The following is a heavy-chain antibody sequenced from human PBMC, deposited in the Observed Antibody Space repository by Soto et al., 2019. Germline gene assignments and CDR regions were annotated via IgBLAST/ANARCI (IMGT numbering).Heavy chain of an antibody. CDR1: GYTFTSYY. CDR2: INPSGGST. Sequence: ASVKVSCKASGYTFTSYYMHWVRQAPGQGLEWMGIINPSGGSTSYAQKFQGRVTMTRDTSTSTVYMELSSLRSEDTAVYYCAREEGYYVFGSGYLAMYVCGQGTAVPVS. V-gene: IGHV1-46*03. J-gene: IGHJ6*02. CDR3: AREEGYYVFGSGYLAMYV. D-gene: IGHD3-3*01.